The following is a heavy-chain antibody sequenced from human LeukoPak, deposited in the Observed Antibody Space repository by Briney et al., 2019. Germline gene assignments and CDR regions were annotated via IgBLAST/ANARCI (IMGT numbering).Heavy chain of an antibody. CDR1: GFTFSSYS. J-gene: IGHJ5*02. Sequence: GGSLRLSCAASGFTFSSYSMNWVRQAPGKGLEWVSSISSSSSYIYYADSVKGRFTISRDNAKNSLYLQMNSLRAEDTAVYYCARGLPYSSSPNWFDPWGQGTLVTVPS. V-gene: IGHV3-21*01. CDR3: ARGLPYSSSPNWFDP. D-gene: IGHD6-13*01. CDR2: ISSSSSYI.